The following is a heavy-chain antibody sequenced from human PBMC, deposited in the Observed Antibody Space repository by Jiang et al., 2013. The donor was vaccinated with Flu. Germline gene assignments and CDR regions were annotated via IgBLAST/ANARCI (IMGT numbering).Heavy chain of an antibody. Sequence: GSGLVKPSQTLSLTCIVSGGSISSGDYYWSWIRQPPGKGLEWIGSVYYSGSTFYNPSLKSRVTISVDTSKNQFSLKLRSVTAADTAVYYCARDAYGGVLRGTFDDCWGRGTLGHRLL. D-gene: IGHD3-16*01. CDR3: ARDAYGGVLRGTFDDC. V-gene: IGHV4-30-4*01. J-gene: IGHJ4*02. CDR2: VYYSGST. CDR1: GGSISSGDYY.